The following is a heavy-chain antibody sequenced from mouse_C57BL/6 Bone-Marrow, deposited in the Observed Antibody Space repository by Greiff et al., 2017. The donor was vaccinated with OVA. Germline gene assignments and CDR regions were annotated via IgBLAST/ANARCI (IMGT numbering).Heavy chain of an antibody. V-gene: IGHV1-26*01. Sequence: VQLQQSGPELVKPGASVKISCKASGYTFTDYYMNWVKQSHGKSLEWIGDINPNNGGTSYNQKFKGKATLTVDKSSSTAYMELRSLTSEDSAVYDGAGAAQARFANWGQGTLVTVSA. D-gene: IGHD3-2*02. J-gene: IGHJ3*01. CDR3: AGAAQARFAN. CDR1: GYTFTDYY. CDR2: INPNNGGT.